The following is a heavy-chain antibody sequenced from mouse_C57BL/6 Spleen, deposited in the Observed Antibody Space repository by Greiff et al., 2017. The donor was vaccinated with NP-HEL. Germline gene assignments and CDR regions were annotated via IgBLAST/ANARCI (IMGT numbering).Heavy chain of an antibody. J-gene: IGHJ4*01. CDR1: GYTFTSYW. CDR3: ARDDYDGDYAMDN. Sequence: VQLQQSGAELAKPGASVKLSCKASGYTFTSYWMHWVNQRPGQGLEWIGYINPSSGYTKYNQKFKDKATLTADKSSSTAYMQLSSLTYEDSAGYYCARDDYDGDYAMDNWGQGTSVTVSS. V-gene: IGHV1-7*01. CDR2: INPSSGYT. D-gene: IGHD2-4*01.